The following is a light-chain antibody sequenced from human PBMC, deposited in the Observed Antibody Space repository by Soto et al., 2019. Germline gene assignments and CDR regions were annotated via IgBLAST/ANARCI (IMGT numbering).Light chain of an antibody. J-gene: IGLJ3*02. CDR3: GTWDSSLSP. V-gene: IGLV1-51*01. CDR1: SSNIGNNY. Sequence: QLVLTQPPSVSAAPGQKVTISCSGSSSNIGNNYVSWYQQLPGTAPKLLIYDNNKRPSGIPDRFSGSKSGTSATLGITGLQTGDEADYYCGTWDSSLSPFGGGTKLTVL. CDR2: DNN.